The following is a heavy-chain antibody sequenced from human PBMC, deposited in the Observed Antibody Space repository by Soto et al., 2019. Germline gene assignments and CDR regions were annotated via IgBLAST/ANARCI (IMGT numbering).Heavy chain of an antibody. CDR1: GFTFSSYA. V-gene: IGHV3-30-3*01. CDR3: ARDGSSSWYENWFDP. Sequence: GGSLRLSCAASGFTFSSYAMHWVRQAPGKGLEWVAVISYDGSNKYYADSVKGRFTISRDNSKNTLYLQMNSLRAEDTAVYYFARDGSSSWYENWFDPWGQGPLVTASS. CDR2: ISYDGSNK. D-gene: IGHD6-13*01. J-gene: IGHJ5*02.